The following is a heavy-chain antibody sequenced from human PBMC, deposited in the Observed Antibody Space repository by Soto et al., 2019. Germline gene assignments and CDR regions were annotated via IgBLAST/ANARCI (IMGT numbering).Heavy chain of an antibody. J-gene: IGHJ6*02. D-gene: IGHD6-13*01. V-gene: IGHV5-10-1*01. CDR2: IDPSDFKT. CDR3: ARRIAAAGGYYYYAFDV. CDR1: GYSFDTYW. Sequence: GASLKISCKASGYSFDTYWINWVRQTPGKGLEWMGRIDPSDFKTKYSPSLEGHITISVDKSINTAYLQWSSLRTSDTAMYYCARRIAAAGGYYYYAFDVWGPGTAVTVS.